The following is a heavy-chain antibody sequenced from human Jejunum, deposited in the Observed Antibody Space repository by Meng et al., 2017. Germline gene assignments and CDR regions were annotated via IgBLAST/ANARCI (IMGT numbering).Heavy chain of an antibody. CDR1: GGSISGYY. D-gene: IGHD2-15*01. V-gene: IGHV4-59*01. Sequence: QVQLQESGLGLVKPSQTLSLTCTVSGGSISGYYGSWIRQPPGKGLEWIGYIYYSGNTNYNPSLKSRVTISVDTSKNQFSLKLRSVTAADTAIYYCAIGGTYCSGGSCYGPWGQGTLVTVSS. J-gene: IGHJ5*02. CDR3: AIGGTYCSGGSCYGP. CDR2: IYYSGNT.